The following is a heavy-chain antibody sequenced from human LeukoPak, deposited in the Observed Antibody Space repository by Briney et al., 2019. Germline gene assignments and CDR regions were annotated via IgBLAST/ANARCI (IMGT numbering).Heavy chain of an antibody. CDR2: IYNSGSI. CDR1: GGSISSYF. V-gene: IGHV4-59*01. J-gene: IGHJ4*02. CDR3: ARAYYYGSGRYSGFAY. D-gene: IGHD3-10*01. Sequence: SETLSLTCTVSGGSISSYFWSWIRQPPGKGLEWIGYIYNSGSINYNPSLKSRVTISVDPSKSQFSLKLNSVTAADTAVYYCARAYYYGSGRYSGFAYWGQGTLVTVSS.